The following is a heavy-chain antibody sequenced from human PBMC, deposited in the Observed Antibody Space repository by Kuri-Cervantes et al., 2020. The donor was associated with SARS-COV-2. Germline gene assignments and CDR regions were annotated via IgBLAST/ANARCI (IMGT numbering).Heavy chain of an antibody. CDR3: ATTPPNYYYYMDV. CDR1: GYTFTSYD. J-gene: IGHJ6*03. Sequence: ASVKVSCKASGYTFTSYDINWVRQATGQGLEWMGWMNPNSGNTGYAQKFQGRVTMTEDTSTDTAYMELSSLRSEDTAVYYCATTPPNYYYYMDVWGKGTTVTVSS. V-gene: IGHV1-8*02. D-gene: IGHD1/OR15-1a*01. CDR2: MNPNSGNT.